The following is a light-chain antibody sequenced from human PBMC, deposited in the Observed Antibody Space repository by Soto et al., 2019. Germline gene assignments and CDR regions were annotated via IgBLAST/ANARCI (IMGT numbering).Light chain of an antibody. CDR2: EVN. CDR1: SSDVGGYNY. V-gene: IGLV2-8*01. CDR3: SSYAGSNNLI. J-gene: IGLJ2*01. Sequence: QSALTQPASVSGSPGQSITISCTGTSSDVGGYNYVSWYQQHPGKAPKLMIYEVNLRPSGVPDRFSGSKSGNTASLTVSGLQAEDEADYYCSSYAGSNNLIFGGGTKLTVL.